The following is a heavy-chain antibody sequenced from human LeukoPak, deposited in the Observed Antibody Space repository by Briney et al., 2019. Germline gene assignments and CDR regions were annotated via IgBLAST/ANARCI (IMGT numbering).Heavy chain of an antibody. J-gene: IGHJ4*02. CDR3: ARGLASGYPPIPFDY. Sequence: SETLTLTCAVYDGSFSGYYWTWIRQPPGKGLEWIGEIIDTGSTKYNSSLKSRVTISVDTSRNQFSLSLDSVTAADTAVYYCARGLASGYPPIPFDYWGQGTLVTVSS. D-gene: IGHD3-3*01. V-gene: IGHV4-34*12. CDR1: DGSFSGYY. CDR2: IIDTGST.